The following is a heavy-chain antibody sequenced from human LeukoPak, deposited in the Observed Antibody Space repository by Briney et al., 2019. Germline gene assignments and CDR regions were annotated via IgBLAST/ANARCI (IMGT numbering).Heavy chain of an antibody. CDR1: GVSISTFQ. V-gene: IGHV4-4*09. D-gene: IGHD1-1*01. CDR3: ANSNDAEVALFDH. Sequence: SETLSLTCTVSGVSISTFQWSWIRQPPGKGLEWIGNIHTNERANYNPSLKSRVTMSVDTSKSQFSLLLTSVSAADTAVYYCANSNDAEVALFDHVGQGILVTVSS. J-gene: IGHJ4*02. CDR2: IHTNERA.